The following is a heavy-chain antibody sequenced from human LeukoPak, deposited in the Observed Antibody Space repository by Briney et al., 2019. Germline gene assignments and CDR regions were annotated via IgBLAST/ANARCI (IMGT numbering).Heavy chain of an antibody. CDR2: FYYSGST. CDR3: ARQAYYYDSSGYSVGKPFDY. J-gene: IGHJ4*02. V-gene: IGHV4-59*08. D-gene: IGHD3-22*01. CDR1: GASISSYY. Sequence: SETLSLTCTVHGASISSYYWSWIRQPPVTGLEWFGYFYYSGSTNYNPSLKSRVTISVDTSKNQFSLKLSSVTAADTAVYYCARQAYYYDSSGYSVGKPFDYWGQGTLVTVSS.